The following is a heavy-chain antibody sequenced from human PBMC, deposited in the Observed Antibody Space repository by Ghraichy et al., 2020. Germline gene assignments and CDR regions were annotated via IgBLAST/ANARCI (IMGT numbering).Heavy chain of an antibody. V-gene: IGHV3-48*02. Sequence: GGSLRLSCAASGFTFSSYYMNWVRQAPGKGLEWVSHIDSRSSTIYYADSVKGLFIISRDNAKNSLYLQMNSLRDGDTAVYYCARDRSYYYMDVWGKGTTVTVSS. CDR3: ARDRSYYYMDV. J-gene: IGHJ6*03. CDR1: GFTFSSYY. CDR2: IDSRSSTI.